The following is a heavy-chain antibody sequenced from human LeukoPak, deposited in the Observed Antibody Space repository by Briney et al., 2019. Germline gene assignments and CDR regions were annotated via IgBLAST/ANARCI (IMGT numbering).Heavy chain of an antibody. V-gene: IGHV3-30*01. CDR3: ASEVTGTGDY. D-gene: IGHD1-7*01. J-gene: IGHJ4*02. CDR1: GFTFSSYA. Sequence: GRSLRLSCAASGFTFSSYAMHRVRQAPGKGLEWVAVISYDGSNKYYADSVKGRFTISRDHSKNTLYLQMNSLRAEDTAVYYCASEVTGTGDYWGQGTLVTVSS. CDR2: ISYDGSNK.